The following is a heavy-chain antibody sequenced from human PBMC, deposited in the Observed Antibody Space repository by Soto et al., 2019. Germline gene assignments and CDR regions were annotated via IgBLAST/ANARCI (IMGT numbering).Heavy chain of an antibody. CDR2: INAGNGNT. J-gene: IGHJ4*02. D-gene: IGHD5-12*01. Sequence: AASVKVSCKASGYTFTSYAMHWVRQAPGQRLEWMGWINAGNGNTKYSQKFQGRVTITRDTSASTAYMELSSLRSEDTAVYYCARGGGYSGYDFSLLIVWGQGTLVTVSS. CDR1: GYTFTSYA. CDR3: ARGGGYSGYDFSLLIV. V-gene: IGHV1-3*01.